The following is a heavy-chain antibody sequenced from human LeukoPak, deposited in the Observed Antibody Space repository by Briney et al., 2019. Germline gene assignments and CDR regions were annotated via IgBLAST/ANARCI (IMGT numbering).Heavy chain of an antibody. CDR2: IYYSGST. CDR3: ARGTFRGSYSIYFDY. J-gene: IGHJ4*02. D-gene: IGHD1-26*01. Sequence: SETLSLTCTVSGGSISSYYWSWIRRPPGKGLEWIGYIYYSGSTNYNPSLKSRATISIDTSKNQFSLKLSSVTAADTAVYYCARGTFRGSYSIYFDYWGQGTLVAVSS. V-gene: IGHV4-59*01. CDR1: GGSISSYY.